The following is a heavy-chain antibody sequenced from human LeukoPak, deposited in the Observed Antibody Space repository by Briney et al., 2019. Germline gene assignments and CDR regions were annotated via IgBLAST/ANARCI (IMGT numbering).Heavy chain of an antibody. J-gene: IGHJ4*02. Sequence: GGSLRLSCAASGFTFSNAWMSWFRQAPGKGLEWVGRIKTKTDGGTTDYAAPVKGRFTISRDDSQDTLYLQMNSLKSEDTAVYYCTTGIQVVSATKLFDFWGQGTLVTVSS. D-gene: IGHD2-15*01. CDR2: IKTKTDGGTT. CDR1: GFTFSNAW. CDR3: TTGIQVVSATKLFDF. V-gene: IGHV3-15*01.